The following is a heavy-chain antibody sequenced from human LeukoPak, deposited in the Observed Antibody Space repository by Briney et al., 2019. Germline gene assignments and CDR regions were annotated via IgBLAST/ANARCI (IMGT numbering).Heavy chain of an antibody. D-gene: IGHD3-3*01. Sequence: GSSVKVSCKASGCTFSSYAISWLRQAPGQGLAWMGGIIPIFGTANYAQKFQGRVTLTTDESTSTVYMELSSLRSRDTAVCYCARVSIRIPVAGGGFDYWGQGTLVTVSS. CDR2: IIPIFGTA. J-gene: IGHJ4*02. CDR3: ARVSIRIPVAGGGFDY. CDR1: GCTFSSYA. V-gene: IGHV1-69*05.